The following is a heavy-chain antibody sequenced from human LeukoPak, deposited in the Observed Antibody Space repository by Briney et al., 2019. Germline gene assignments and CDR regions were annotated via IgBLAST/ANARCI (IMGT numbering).Heavy chain of an antibody. D-gene: IGHD2-2*01. CDR3: ARERGLGYCSSTSCPGAMDV. V-gene: IGHV1-69*04. CDR1: GGTFSSYT. CDR2: IIPILGIA. Sequence: SVKVSCKASGGTFSSYTISWVRQAPGQGLEWMGRIIPILGIANYAQKFQGRVTITADKSTSTAYMELSSLRSGDTAVYYCARERGLGYCSSTSCPGAMDVWGKGTTVTVSS. J-gene: IGHJ6*03.